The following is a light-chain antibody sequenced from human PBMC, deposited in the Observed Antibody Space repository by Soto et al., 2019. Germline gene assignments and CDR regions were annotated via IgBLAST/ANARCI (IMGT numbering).Light chain of an antibody. Sequence: EIVMTQSPATLSVSPGETATLSCRASQTVNSDYLAWFQQRPGQAPRLLIFATSRRATDIPDRFSGSGSGTDFTLTISRLEPEDFAVYYCQQYGSSPLTFGQGTKVDIK. CDR1: QTVNSDY. CDR3: QQYGSSPLT. CDR2: ATS. V-gene: IGKV3-20*01. J-gene: IGKJ1*01.